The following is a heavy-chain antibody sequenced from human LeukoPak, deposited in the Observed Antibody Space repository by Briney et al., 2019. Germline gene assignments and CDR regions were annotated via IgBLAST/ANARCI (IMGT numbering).Heavy chain of an antibody. CDR3: ARSKALRLDDIYY. J-gene: IGHJ4*02. Sequence: SVEVSCKASGGTFSSYAISWVRQAPGQGLEWMGGIIPIFGTANYAQKFQGKVTITADESTSTAYMELSSLRSEDTAVYYCARSKALRLDDIYYWGQGTLVTVSS. D-gene: IGHD3-9*01. CDR2: IIPIFGTA. V-gene: IGHV1-69*13. CDR1: GGTFSSYA.